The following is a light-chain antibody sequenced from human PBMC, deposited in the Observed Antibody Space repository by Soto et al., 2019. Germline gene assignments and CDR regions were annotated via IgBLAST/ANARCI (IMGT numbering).Light chain of an antibody. Sequence: DIQMTQSPSSLSASVGDSVTITCRASQSITVYLNWYQQKAGQAPKLLIYAASSLQSGVPSRFIGGGYRTEFTLNISSLQPDDFATYYCQQSYNSPPITFGVGTRL. CDR2: AAS. J-gene: IGKJ4*01. V-gene: IGKV1-39*01. CDR3: QQSYNSPPIT. CDR1: QSITVY.